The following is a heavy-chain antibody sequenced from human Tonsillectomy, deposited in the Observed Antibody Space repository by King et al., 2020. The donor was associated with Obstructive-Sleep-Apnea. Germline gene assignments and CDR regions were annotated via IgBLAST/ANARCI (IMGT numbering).Heavy chain of an antibody. CDR2: ISYDGSNK. V-gene: IGHV3-30*04. D-gene: IGHD6-19*01. J-gene: IGHJ3*02. CDR3: AGEYSSGWYPNDAFDN. Sequence: VQLVESGGGVVQPGRSLRLSCAASGFTFSSYAMHWVRQAPGKGLEWVAVISYDGSNKYYADSVKGRFTISRDNSKNTLYLQMNSLRAEDTAVYYCAGEYSSGWYPNDAFDNWGQGTMVTVSS. CDR1: GFTFSSYA.